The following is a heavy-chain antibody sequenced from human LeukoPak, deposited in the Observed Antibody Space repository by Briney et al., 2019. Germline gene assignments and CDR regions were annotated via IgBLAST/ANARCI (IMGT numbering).Heavy chain of an antibody. CDR1: GFTFDDYG. CDR3: ARRPTEDTAMVRIDY. D-gene: IGHD5-18*01. V-gene: IGHV3-20*04. CDR2: INWNGGST. Sequence: PGGSLRLSCAASGFTFDDYGMSWVRQAPGKGLEWVSGINWNGGSTGYADSVKGRFTISRDNAKNSLYLQMNSLRAEDTALYYCARRPTEDTAMVRIDYWGQGTLVTVSS. J-gene: IGHJ4*02.